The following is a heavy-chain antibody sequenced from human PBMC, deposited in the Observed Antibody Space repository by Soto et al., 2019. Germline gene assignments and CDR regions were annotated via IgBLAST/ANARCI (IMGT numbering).Heavy chain of an antibody. J-gene: IGHJ6*02. CDR2: INAGNGNT. D-gene: IGHD4-17*01. CDR3: ARGSPTTGPDYYYYGIDV. CDR1: GYTFTSYA. V-gene: IGHV1-3*01. Sequence: QVQLVQSGAEVKKPGASVKVSCKASGYTFTSYAMHWVRQAPGQRLEWMGWINAGNGNTKYSQKFQGRVTITRDTSASTAYMELSSLRSEDTAVYYCARGSPTTGPDYYYYGIDVWGQGTTVTVSS.